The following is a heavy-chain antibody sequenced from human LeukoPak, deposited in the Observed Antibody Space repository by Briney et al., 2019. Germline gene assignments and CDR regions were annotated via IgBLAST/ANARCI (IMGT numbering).Heavy chain of an antibody. V-gene: IGHV3-23*01. D-gene: IGHD5-18*01. CDR1: GFTVSSNY. CDR3: AKLEGYSYGLPRFDY. CDR2: ISGSGGST. J-gene: IGHJ4*02. Sequence: GSLRLSCAASGFTVSSNYMSWVRQAPGKGLEWVSVISGSGGSTYYADSVKGRFTISRDNSKNTLYLQMNSPRAEDTAVYYCAKLEGYSYGLPRFDYWGQGTLVTVSS.